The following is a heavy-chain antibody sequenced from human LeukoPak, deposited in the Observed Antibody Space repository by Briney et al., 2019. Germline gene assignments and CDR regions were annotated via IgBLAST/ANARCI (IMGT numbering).Heavy chain of an antibody. V-gene: IGHV1-8*01. J-gene: IGHJ4*02. CDR2: MNPNSGNT. D-gene: IGHD4-17*01. CDR3: ARAVTAGDLDYGDYEVHY. Sequence: ASVKVSCKASGYTFTSYDINWVRQTTGQGLEWMGWMNPNSGNTGYAQKFQGRVTMTRNTSISTAYMELSSLRSEDTAVYYCARAVTAGDLDYGDYEVHYWGQGTLVTVS. CDR1: GYTFTSYD.